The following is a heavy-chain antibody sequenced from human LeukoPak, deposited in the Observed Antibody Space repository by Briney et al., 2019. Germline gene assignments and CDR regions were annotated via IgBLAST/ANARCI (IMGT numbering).Heavy chain of an antibody. V-gene: IGHV3-21*01. D-gene: IGHD2-2*01. CDR1: GFIFSTYD. Sequence: PGGSLRLSCAASGFIFSTYDMNWVRQAPGKGLEWVSLITTGSHYIYYADSVKGRLTISRDNARSSLFLQMNSLRADDTAVYYCAAMRACSSSTCNPFDKWGQGTLVTVSS. J-gene: IGHJ4*02. CDR2: ITTGSHYI. CDR3: AAMRACSSSTCNPFDK.